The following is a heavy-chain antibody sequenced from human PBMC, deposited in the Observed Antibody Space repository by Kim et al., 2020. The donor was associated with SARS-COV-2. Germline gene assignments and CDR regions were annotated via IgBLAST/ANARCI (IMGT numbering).Heavy chain of an antibody. Sequence: SETLSLTCTVSGGSISSYYWSWIRKPDGKGLEWIGRIYTSGSTNYNPSLKSRVTMSVDTSKNQFSLKLSSVTAADTAVYSCARELLWFGESHPHYYYYG. CDR1: GGSISSYY. J-gene: IGHJ6*01. CDR2: IYTSGST. CDR3: ARELLWFGESHPHYYYYG. D-gene: IGHD3-10*01. V-gene: IGHV4-4*07.